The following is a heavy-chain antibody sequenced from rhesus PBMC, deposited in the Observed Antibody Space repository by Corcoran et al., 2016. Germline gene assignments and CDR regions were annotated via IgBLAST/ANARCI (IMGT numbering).Heavy chain of an antibody. D-gene: IGHD6-31*01. V-gene: IGHV4-99*01. CDR2: ISGSSGST. CDR1: GYSISSGYY. Sequence: QVQLQESGPGLVKPSETLSLTCAVSGYSISSGYYWGWIRQPPGKGLEYIGYISGSSGSTYYNPSLKSRVTISKDTSKNQFSLKLSSVTAADTAVYYCARRYSSGWHFDYWGQGVLVTVSS. J-gene: IGHJ4*01. CDR3: ARRYSSGWHFDY.